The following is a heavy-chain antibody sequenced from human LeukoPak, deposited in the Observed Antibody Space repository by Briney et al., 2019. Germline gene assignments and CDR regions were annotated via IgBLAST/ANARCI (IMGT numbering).Heavy chain of an antibody. CDR3: ARDRSAYYYYYGMDV. V-gene: IGHV3-21*01. CDR2: ISSSRSYI. Sequence: PGRSLRLSCAASGFTFSSYSMNWVRQAPGKGLEWVSSISSSRSYIYYADSVNGRFTISRDNAKTSLYLQMNSLRAEDTAVYYCARDRSAYYYYYGMDVWGQGTTVTVSS. J-gene: IGHJ6*02. CDR1: GFTFSSYS.